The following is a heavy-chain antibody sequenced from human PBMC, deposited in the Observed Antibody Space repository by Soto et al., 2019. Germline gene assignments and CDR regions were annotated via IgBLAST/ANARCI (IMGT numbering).Heavy chain of an antibody. V-gene: IGHV4-4*07. CDR2: IYTCGST. CDR3: AREGIEVPAFGMDV. D-gene: IGHD2-2*01. CDR1: GGSISSYY. J-gene: IGHJ6*02. Sequence: VQLQESGPGVVKPSETLSLTCTNSGGSISSYYWSWIRQPAGKGLEWIGRIYTCGSTNYNPSLNSRVTMSVDTSKSHFSLNLSSVTAADAPVYYCAREGIEVPAFGMDVWAQGTTVTVAS.